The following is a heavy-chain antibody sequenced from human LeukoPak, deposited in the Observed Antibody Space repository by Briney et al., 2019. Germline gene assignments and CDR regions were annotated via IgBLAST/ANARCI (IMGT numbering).Heavy chain of an antibody. V-gene: IGHV1-2*02. CDR2: INPNSGGT. CDR3: ARGYPLSTTAAGTYFQH. J-gene: IGHJ1*01. CDR1: GYTFSGYY. D-gene: IGHD6-13*01. Sequence: GASVKVSCKASGYTFSGYYMHWVRQAPGQGLEWMGWINPNSGGTNYAQKFQGRVTMTRDTSISTAYMELSRLRSDDTAVYYCARGYPLSTTAAGTYFQHWGQGTLVTVPS.